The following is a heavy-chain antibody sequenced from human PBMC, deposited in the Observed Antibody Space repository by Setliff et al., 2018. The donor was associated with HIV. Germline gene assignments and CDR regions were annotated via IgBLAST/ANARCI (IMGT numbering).Heavy chain of an antibody. J-gene: IGHJ4*02. Sequence: KASETLSLTCTVSGVSSSSHYWSWIRQPPGKGLEWIGYSYYSGSTNYNPSLKSRVTISVDTSTNQFSLKLNSVTAADTAVYYCARVSAGKDYYDSSGYYYRFDYWGQGTLVTVSS. CDR1: GVSSSSHY. CDR2: SYYSGST. D-gene: IGHD3-22*01. V-gene: IGHV4-59*11. CDR3: ARVSAGKDYYDSSGYYYRFDY.